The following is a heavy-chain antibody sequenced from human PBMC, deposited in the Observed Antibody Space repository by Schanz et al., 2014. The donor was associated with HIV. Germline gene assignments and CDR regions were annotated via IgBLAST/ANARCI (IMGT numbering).Heavy chain of an antibody. J-gene: IGHJ4*02. V-gene: IGHV4-31*03. CDR1: GASVSSSIYY. CDR2: MFYRGTT. CDR3: ARVPAGSGSNFDS. Sequence: QLQLQESGPGLVKPSETLSLTCTVSGASVSSSIYYWSWIRQLPGEGLEWIGYMFYRGTTYFHPSLKSRVSMSVDTSKNQFSLMLTSVTAADTAIYYCARVPAGSGSNFDSWGQGTLVIVSS. D-gene: IGHD3-10*01.